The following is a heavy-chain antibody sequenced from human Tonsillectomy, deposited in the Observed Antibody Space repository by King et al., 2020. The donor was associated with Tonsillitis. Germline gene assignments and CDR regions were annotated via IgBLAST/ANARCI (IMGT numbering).Heavy chain of an antibody. CDR1: GFTFGDYI. CDR3: TSRNNDSGDYGFRGGFDS. CDR2: IRSKAYGVTA. D-gene: IGHD4-17*01. Sequence: VQLVESGGGLVQPGRSLRLSCSASGFTFGDYIMSWFRQAPGKGLEWVGFIRSKAYGVTAEYAASVKGRFTFSRDDSKSIAYLQMNSLKTEDTAVYYCTSRNNDSGDYGFRGGFDSWGQGTMVTVSS. V-gene: IGHV3-49*03. J-gene: IGHJ4*02.